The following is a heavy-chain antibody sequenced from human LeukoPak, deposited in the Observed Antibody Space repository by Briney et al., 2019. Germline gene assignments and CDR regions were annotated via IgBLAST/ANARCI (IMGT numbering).Heavy chain of an antibody. D-gene: IGHD2-15*01. CDR1: GFTFSSYA. Sequence: GGSLRLSRAASGFTFSSYAIHWVRQAPGKGLEWVTIISYDGSHKYYAASVKGRFTISRDSSKNTLYLQMNSLRGEDTAVYYCARDICSGGSCYAWNYWGQGTLVTVSS. CDR3: ARDICSGGSCYAWNY. V-gene: IGHV3-30-3*01. CDR2: ISYDGSHK. J-gene: IGHJ4*02.